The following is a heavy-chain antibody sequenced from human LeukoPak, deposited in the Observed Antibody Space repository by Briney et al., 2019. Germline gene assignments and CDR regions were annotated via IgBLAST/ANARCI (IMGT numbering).Heavy chain of an antibody. Sequence: PSETLSLTCTFSGGSISSGSYYWIWTRQPAGKGLEWIGRIYTSGSTNYNPLLKSRVTISVDTSKNQFSLKLSSVTTADTSVYCASGLRYVDLYYWGQGTLVTVSS. D-gene: IGHD3-9*01. CDR2: IYTSGST. J-gene: IGHJ4*02. V-gene: IGHV4-61*02. CDR1: GGSISSGSYY. CDR3: ASGLRYVDLYY.